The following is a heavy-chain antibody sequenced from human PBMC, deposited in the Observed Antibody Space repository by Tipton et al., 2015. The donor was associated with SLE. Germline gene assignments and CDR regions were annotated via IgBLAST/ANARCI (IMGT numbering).Heavy chain of an antibody. Sequence: SLRLSCAASGFTVSSYGMHWVRQAPGKGLEWVAFIRYDGSNKYYADSVKGRFTISRDNSKNTLYLQMNSLRAEDTAVYYCAKDRIVATILDYWGQGTLVTVSS. CDR1: GFTVSSYG. CDR2: IRYDGSNK. D-gene: IGHD5-12*01. V-gene: IGHV3-30*02. J-gene: IGHJ4*02. CDR3: AKDRIVATILDY.